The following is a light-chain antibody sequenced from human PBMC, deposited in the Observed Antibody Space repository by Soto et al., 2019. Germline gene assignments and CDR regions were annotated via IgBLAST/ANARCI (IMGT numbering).Light chain of an antibody. CDR3: QQYGDSPYT. CDR2: GAS. Sequence: EIVLTQSPGTLSLSPGETASLSCRASQSLGGSYLAWYQQKPGQAPRLLIYGASTRATGIPDRFSGSGSGSGFTLTISRLEAEDSAVYYCQQYGDSPYTFGQGTKLEIK. CDR1: QSLGGSY. V-gene: IGKV3-20*01. J-gene: IGKJ2*01.